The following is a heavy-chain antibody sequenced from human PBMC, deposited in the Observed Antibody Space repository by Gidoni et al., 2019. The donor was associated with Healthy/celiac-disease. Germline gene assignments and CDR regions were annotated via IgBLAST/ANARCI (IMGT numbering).Heavy chain of an antibody. J-gene: IGHJ1*01. CDR3: AKDPQGGVTTGYFQH. D-gene: IGHD4-17*01. CDR1: GFTFGAYA. V-gene: IGHV3-9*01. CDR2: ISWNSGSI. Sequence: EVQLVESGGGLVQPGRSVRLSCAASGFTFGAYAMHWVRQAPGKGLEWVSGISWNSGSIGYADSVKGRFTISRDNAKNSLYLQMNSLRAEDTALYYCAKDPQGGVTTGYFQHWGQGTLVTVSS.